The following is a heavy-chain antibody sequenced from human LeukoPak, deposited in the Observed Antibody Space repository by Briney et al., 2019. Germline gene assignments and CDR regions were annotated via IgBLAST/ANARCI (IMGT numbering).Heavy chain of an antibody. Sequence: PGGSLRLSCAASGFTFRTYDMHWVSQVTGEGLEWVATIGTTGDTYYAGSVKGRITISREDGKNSLFLQMNNLEAGDTAAYFCARDVAGSGTAMDVWGNGTTVTVSS. D-gene: IGHD2-15*01. J-gene: IGHJ6*03. V-gene: IGHV3-13*01. CDR3: ARDVAGSGTAMDV. CDR1: GFTFRTYD. CDR2: IGTTGDT.